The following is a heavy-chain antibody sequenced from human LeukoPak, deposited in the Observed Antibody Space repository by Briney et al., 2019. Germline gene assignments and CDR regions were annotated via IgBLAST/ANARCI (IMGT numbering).Heavy chain of an antibody. CDR2: INPNSGGT. CDR1: GYTFTGYY. Sequence: ASVKVSCEASGYTFTGYYMHWVRQAPGQGLEWMGWINPNSGGTNYAQKFQGRVTMTRDTSISTAYMELSRLRSDDTAVYYCARPGAAAYYDSSGYYYDWGQGTLVTVSS. V-gene: IGHV1-2*02. J-gene: IGHJ4*02. D-gene: IGHD3-22*01. CDR3: ARPGAAAYYDSSGYYYD.